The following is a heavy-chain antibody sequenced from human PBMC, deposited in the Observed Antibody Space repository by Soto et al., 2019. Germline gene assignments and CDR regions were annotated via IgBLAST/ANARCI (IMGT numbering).Heavy chain of an antibody. CDR3: APQGAALRDYYYGMDV. Sequence: QVQLVQSGAEVKKPGSSVKVSCKASGGTFSSYAISWVRQAPGQGLEWMGGIIPIFGTANYEQKFQGRVTITAAEATDTAYMALRRLRSGDPTVYYRAPQGAALRDYYYGMDVWGQGTTVTVSS. D-gene: IGHD6-25*01. CDR1: GGTFSSYA. V-gene: IGHV1-69*12. CDR2: IIPIFGTA. J-gene: IGHJ6*02.